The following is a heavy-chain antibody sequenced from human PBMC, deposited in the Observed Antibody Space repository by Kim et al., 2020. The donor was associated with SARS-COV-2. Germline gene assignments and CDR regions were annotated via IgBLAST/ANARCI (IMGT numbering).Heavy chain of an antibody. Sequence: GGSLRLSCAASGFTFSDAWMTWVRKAPGKGLEWVGRLKSKADGGTTDYAAPVKGRFSISRDDSKNTLYLQMNSLKTEDTAVYYCTTDCRGSGWYLGCVYWGQGTLVTVSS. CDR2: LKSKADGGTT. CDR1: GFTFSDAW. CDR3: TTDCRGSGWYLGCVY. J-gene: IGHJ4*02. V-gene: IGHV3-15*01. D-gene: IGHD6-19*01.